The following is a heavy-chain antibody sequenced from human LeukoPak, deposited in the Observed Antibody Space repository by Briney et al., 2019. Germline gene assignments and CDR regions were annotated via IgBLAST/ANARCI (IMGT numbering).Heavy chain of an antibody. Sequence: GGSLRLSCAASGFTFSSYEMNWVRQAPGKGLEWVSYISSSDSTIYYADSVKGRFTISRDNAKNSLYLQMNSLRAEDTAVYYCARKYYYGSGSYYLSYFDYWGQGTLVTVSS. CDR1: GFTFSSYE. V-gene: IGHV3-48*03. CDR3: ARKYYYGSGSYYLSYFDY. J-gene: IGHJ4*02. D-gene: IGHD3-10*01. CDR2: ISSSDSTI.